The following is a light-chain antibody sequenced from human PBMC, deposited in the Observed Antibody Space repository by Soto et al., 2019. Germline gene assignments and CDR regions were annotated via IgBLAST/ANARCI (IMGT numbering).Light chain of an antibody. V-gene: IGKV3-15*01. CDR1: QGVTTN. CDR2: DVS. J-gene: IGKJ5*01. CDR3: QQYNNWPFS. Sequence: EIVMTQSPATLSVSPGERATLSCRAGQGVTTNFAWYQQKSGQSPRLLIYDVSIRATGVPARFSATGSETDFTLTISGXQSEDSAVYFCQQYNNWPFSFGQGTRLEIK.